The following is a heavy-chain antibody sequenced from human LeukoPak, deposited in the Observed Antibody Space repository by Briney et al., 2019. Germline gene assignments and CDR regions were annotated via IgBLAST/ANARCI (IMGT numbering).Heavy chain of an antibody. Sequence: GGSLRLSCAASGFTFSSYSMNWVRQAPGKGREWVGRIKSKTDGGTTDYAAPVKGRFTISRDDSKNTLYLQMNSLKTEDTAVYYCTTGGYDEYFDYWGQGTLVTVSS. V-gene: IGHV3-15*01. CDR1: GFTFSSYS. D-gene: IGHD5-12*01. J-gene: IGHJ4*02. CDR3: TTGGYDEYFDY. CDR2: IKSKTDGGTT.